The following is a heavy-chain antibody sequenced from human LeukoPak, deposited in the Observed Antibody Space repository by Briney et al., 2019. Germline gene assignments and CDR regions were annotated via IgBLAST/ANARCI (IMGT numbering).Heavy chain of an antibody. V-gene: IGHV4-38-2*02. CDR3: ARDQWFGDQYYYGMDV. Sequence: SETLSLTCAVSGYSISSGYYWGWIRQPPGKGLEWIGSIYHSGSTYYNPSLKSRVTISVDTSKNQISLKLSSVTAADTAVYYCARDQWFGDQYYYGMDVWGKGTTVTVSS. J-gene: IGHJ6*04. CDR1: GYSISSGYY. CDR2: IYHSGST. D-gene: IGHD3-10*01.